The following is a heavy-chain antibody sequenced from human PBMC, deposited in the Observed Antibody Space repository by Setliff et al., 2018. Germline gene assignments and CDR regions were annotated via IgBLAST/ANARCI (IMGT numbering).Heavy chain of an antibody. CDR1: GYIFTNYW. CDR2: IYPGDSDT. D-gene: IGHD2-2*01. V-gene: IGHV5-51*01. J-gene: IGHJ3*01. Sequence: PGESLKISCKASGYIFTNYWIGWVRQMPGKGLEWMGVIYPGDSDTRYSLSFQGQVTISADKSINTAYLQWSSLKASDTAIYYCTRHEDRNKCTSSSCYRENDAFDVWGQGAMVTVSS. CDR3: TRHEDRNKCTSSSCYRENDAFDV.